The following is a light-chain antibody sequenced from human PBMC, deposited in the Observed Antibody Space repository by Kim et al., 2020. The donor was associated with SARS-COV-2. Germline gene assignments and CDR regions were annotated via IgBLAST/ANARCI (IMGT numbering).Light chain of an antibody. Sequence: VSPGERATHSCRASQSVRSNLAWYQQKPGQAPRLLIYGAYTRATGIPARFSGSGSGTEFTLTISSLQSEDFAVYYCQQYNNWPWTFGQGTKVDIK. CDR1: QSVRSN. J-gene: IGKJ1*01. V-gene: IGKV3-15*01. CDR2: GAY. CDR3: QQYNNWPWT.